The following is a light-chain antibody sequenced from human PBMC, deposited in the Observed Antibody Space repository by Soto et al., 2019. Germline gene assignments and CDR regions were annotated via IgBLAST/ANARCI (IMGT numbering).Light chain of an antibody. CDR1: SSDIGGYDY. CDR2: DVT. V-gene: IGLV2-14*01. Sequence: QSVLTQPASMSASPGQSITISCTGTSSDIGGYDYVSWYQHHPGKAPKLIIYDVTRRPSGVSPRFSGSKSGNTASLTISGLQAEDEADYYCSSYTSSSTLVFGGGTKLTVL. J-gene: IGLJ3*02. CDR3: SSYTSSSTLV.